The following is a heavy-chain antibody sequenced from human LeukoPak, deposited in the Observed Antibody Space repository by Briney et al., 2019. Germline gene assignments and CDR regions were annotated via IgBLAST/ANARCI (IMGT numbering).Heavy chain of an antibody. CDR2: SSYDGSYK. V-gene: IGHV3-30*04. CDR3: ARERTQYGSGSYYSPFDT. J-gene: IGHJ4*02. D-gene: IGHD3-10*01. Sequence: GGSLRLSCAASGFTFSLYGLHWVRQAPGGGLEWVAFSSYDGSYKDYADSVRGRITISRDNSKNTLYLEMISLRAEYTAVYYFARERTQYGSGSYYSPFDTWGQGTLVTVSS. CDR1: GFTFSLYG.